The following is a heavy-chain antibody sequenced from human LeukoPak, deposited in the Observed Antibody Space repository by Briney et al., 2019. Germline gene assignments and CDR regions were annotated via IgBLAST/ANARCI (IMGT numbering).Heavy chain of an antibody. CDR3: ARDSRYCSGGSCYGYYYGMDV. V-gene: IGHV3-23*01. CDR2: ISGSGRTT. D-gene: IGHD2-15*01. J-gene: IGHJ6*02. Sequence: GGSLRLSCAASGFTFSSYAMSWVRQAPGEGLEWVSVISGSGRTTFYADSVKGRFTISRDNAKNTLYLQMNSLTAEDTAVYYCARDSRYCSGGSCYGYYYGMDVWGQGTTVTVSS. CDR1: GFTFSSYA.